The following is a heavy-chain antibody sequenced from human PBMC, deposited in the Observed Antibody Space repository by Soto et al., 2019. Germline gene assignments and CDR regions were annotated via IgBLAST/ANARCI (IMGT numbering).Heavy chain of an antibody. CDR3: AKGHGDYVWHYFDY. CDR1: GFTLSSYA. CDR2: ISGSAGST. Sequence: EVQLLESGGGLVQPGGSLRPSCAASGFTLSSYAMSWVRQAPGKGLEWVSSISGSAGSTYYADSVKGRFTISRDNSKNTLYVQMNSLRAEDTAVYYCAKGHGDYVWHYFDYWGQGTLVTVSS. J-gene: IGHJ4*02. D-gene: IGHD4-17*01. V-gene: IGHV3-23*01.